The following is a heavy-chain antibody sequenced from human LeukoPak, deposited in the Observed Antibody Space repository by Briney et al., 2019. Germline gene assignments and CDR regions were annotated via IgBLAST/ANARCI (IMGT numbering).Heavy chain of an antibody. Sequence: GGSLRLSCGASGFTFSSHAMTWVRQAPGKGLEWVSAISISGDTTYYADAVKGRFTISRDNSKNTVYLQMNSLRAEGTAVYYCANEVRPNDYWGQGTLVTVSS. CDR3: ANEVRPNDY. D-gene: IGHD2-2*01. CDR2: ISISGDTT. J-gene: IGHJ4*02. CDR1: GFTFSSHA. V-gene: IGHV3-23*01.